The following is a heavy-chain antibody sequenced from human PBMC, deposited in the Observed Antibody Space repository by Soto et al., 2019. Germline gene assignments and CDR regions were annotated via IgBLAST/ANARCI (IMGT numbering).Heavy chain of an antibody. V-gene: IGHV4-61*01. J-gene: IGHJ5*02. CDR2: IYYSGST. CDR1: GGSVSSGSYY. D-gene: IGHD2-8*01. CDR3: ARGSPLGFGVDWFDP. Sequence: NPSETLSLTCTVSGGSVSSGSYYWSWIRQPPGKGLEWIGYIYYSGSTNYNPSLKSRATISVDTSKNQFSLKLSSVTAADTAVYYCARGSPLGFGVDWFDPWGQGTLVTVSS.